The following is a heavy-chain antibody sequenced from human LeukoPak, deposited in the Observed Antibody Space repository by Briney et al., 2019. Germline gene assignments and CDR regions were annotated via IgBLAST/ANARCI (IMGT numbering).Heavy chain of an antibody. CDR3: ARRNTAMVLYYYYYMDV. CDR2: IKQDGTEK. J-gene: IGHJ6*03. V-gene: IGHV3-7*01. Sequence: QAGGSLRLSCAASGFTFTTYWMSWVRQAPGKGLEWVANIKQDGTEKYYVDSVKGRFTISRDNAKNSLYLQMNSLRAEDTAVYYCARRNTAMVLYYYYYMDVWGKGTTVTVSS. D-gene: IGHD5-18*01. CDR1: GFTFTTYW.